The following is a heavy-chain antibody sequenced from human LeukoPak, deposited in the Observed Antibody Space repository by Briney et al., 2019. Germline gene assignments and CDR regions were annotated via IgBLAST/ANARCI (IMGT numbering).Heavy chain of an antibody. CDR1: GFSFSGNH. CDR2: ISSSSRDI. D-gene: IGHD2-15*01. CDR3: ARDKCSGGTCYGYFQH. Sequence: PGGSLRLSCAASGFSFSGNHMNWVRQAPGKGLEWVSYISSSSRDIYYADSVMGRFTISRDNVENSLYLQMNSLRAEDTAVYYCARDKCSGGTCYGYFQHWGQGTLVTVSS. V-gene: IGHV3-48*01. J-gene: IGHJ1*01.